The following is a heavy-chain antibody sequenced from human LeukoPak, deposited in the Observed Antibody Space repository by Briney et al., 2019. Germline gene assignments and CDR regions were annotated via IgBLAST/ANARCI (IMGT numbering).Heavy chain of an antibody. CDR2: INPSGGST. D-gene: IGHD3-22*01. CDR3: ARDDDSSGYYSSRSGRYFDH. CDR1: GYTFTSYY. Sequence: ASVKVSCKASGYTFTSYYMHWVRQAPGQGLEWMGIINPSGGSTSYAQKFQGRVTMTRDTSTSTVYMELSSLRSEDTAVYYCARDDDSSGYYSSRSGRYFDHWGQGTLVTVSS. J-gene: IGHJ4*02. V-gene: IGHV1-46*01.